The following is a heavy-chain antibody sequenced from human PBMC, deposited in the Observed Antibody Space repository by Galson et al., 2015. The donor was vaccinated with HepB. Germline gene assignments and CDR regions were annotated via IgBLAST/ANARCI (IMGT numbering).Heavy chain of an antibody. J-gene: IGHJ2*01. CDR2: IKQDGSEK. D-gene: IGHD6-13*01. CDR3: ARLIAAAGSNWYFDL. CDR1: GFTFSSYW. V-gene: IGHV3-7*03. Sequence: SLRLSCAASGFTFSSYWMSWVRQAPGKGLEWVANIKQDGSEKYYVDSVKGRFTVSRDNAKNSLCLQMNSLRAGDTAVYYCARLIAAAGSNWYFDLWGRGTLVTVSS.